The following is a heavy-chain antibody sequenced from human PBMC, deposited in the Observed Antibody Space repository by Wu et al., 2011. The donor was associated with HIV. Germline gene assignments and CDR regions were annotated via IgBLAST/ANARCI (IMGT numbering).Heavy chain of an antibody. CDR2: IIPIFGTA. J-gene: IGHJ4*01. CDR1: GGTFSSYA. CDR3: ATAHCSSTTCYPDFDY. Sequence: QVQLVQSGAEVKKPGSSVKVSCKASGGTFSSYAISWVRQAPGLGLEWMGRIIPIFGTANYAQKFQGRVTIIADESTSTAYMELSSLRSEDTAVYYCATAHCSSTTCYPDFDYWGHGTLVTVSS. V-gene: IGHV1-69*15. D-gene: IGHD2-2*01.